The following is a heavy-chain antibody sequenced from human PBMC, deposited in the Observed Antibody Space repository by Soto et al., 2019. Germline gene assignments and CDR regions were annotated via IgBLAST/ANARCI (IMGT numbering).Heavy chain of an antibody. Sequence: SETLSLTCAVFGGSFNEYYWSWIRQPPGRGLEWIGEISHSGSTNYNPTLKSRVTISVDTSKNHFSLKLGSVIAADTAVYYCGRVTFTAFYYYAMDVWGQGTTVTVSS. CDR2: ISHSGST. CDR1: GGSFNEYY. D-gene: IGHD5-18*01. J-gene: IGHJ6*02. V-gene: IGHV4-34*01. CDR3: GRVTFTAFYYYAMDV.